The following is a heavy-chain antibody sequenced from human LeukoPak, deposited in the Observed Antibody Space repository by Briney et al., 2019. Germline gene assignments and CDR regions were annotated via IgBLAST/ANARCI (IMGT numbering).Heavy chain of an antibody. CDR1: GFSFTAYT. J-gene: IGHJ4*01. D-gene: IGHD6-13*01. V-gene: IGHV3-30*04. CDR3: ARAVSSSWYAAY. CDR2: ASGDGIHK. Sequence: GGSLRLSCATSGFSFTAYTIHWVRQAPGEGPEWVALASGDGIHKQYAASVQGRFTISRDNSESTVCLEMNSLKDRDTGIYYCARAVSSSWYAAYWGHGTRVTVSS.